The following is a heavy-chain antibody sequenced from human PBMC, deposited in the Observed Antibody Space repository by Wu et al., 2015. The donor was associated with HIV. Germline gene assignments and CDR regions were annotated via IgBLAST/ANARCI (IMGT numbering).Heavy chain of an antibody. CDR3: ARGRLGGYYYYYMDV. J-gene: IGHJ6*03. D-gene: IGHD7-27*01. V-gene: IGHV1-18*01. CDR2: ISAYNGNT. Sequence: QVQLVQSGTEVKKPGASVKVSCKASGYTFTNYAITWVRQAPGQGLEWMGWISAYNGNTNYAQNLQGRVTMTTDTSTSTAYMELRSLRSDDTAVYYCARGRLGGYYYYYMDVWGKGTTVTVSS. CDR1: GYTFTNYA.